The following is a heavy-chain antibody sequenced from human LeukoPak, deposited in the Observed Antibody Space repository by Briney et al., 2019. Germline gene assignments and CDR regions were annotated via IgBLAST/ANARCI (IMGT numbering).Heavy chain of an antibody. V-gene: IGHV1-2*02. CDR2: INPNRGGT. CDR3: ARDANDYGDYGAFDI. Sequence: ASVKVSCKASGYTFTGYYMHWVRQAPGQGLEWMGWINPNRGGTNYAQKFQGRVTMTRDTSISTAYMELSRLRSDDTAVYYCARDANDYGDYGAFDIWGQGTMVTVSS. J-gene: IGHJ3*02. D-gene: IGHD4-17*01. CDR1: GYTFTGYY.